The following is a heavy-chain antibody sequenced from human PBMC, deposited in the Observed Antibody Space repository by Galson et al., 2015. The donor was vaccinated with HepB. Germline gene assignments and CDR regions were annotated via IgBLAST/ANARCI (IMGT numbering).Heavy chain of an antibody. V-gene: IGHV5-51*03. J-gene: IGHJ4*02. CDR3: ARLSITNDYGDYGFDY. Sequence: QSGAEVKKPGESLKTSCKGSGYSFTTYWIGWLRQMPGKGLEWMGIIYPGDSDSRYSPSFQGQVTISADKSISTAYLQWSSLKASDTAMYYCARLSITNDYGDYGFDYWGQGTLVTVSS. D-gene: IGHD4-17*01. CDR2: IYPGDSDS. CDR1: GYSFTTYW.